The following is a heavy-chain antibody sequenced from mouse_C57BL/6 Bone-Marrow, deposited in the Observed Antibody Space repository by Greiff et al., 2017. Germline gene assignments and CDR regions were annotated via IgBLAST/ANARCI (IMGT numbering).Heavy chain of an antibody. J-gene: IGHJ1*03. CDR3: ARTVVATRYFDV. CDR2: INPSSGYT. Sequence: VQLQQSGAELARPGASVKMSCKASGYTFTSYTMHWVKQRPGQGLEWIGYINPSSGYTKYNQKFKDKATLTADKSSSTAYMQLSSLTSEDSAVYYCARTVVATRYFDVWGTGTTVTVSS. D-gene: IGHD1-1*01. V-gene: IGHV1-4*01. CDR1: GYTFTSYT.